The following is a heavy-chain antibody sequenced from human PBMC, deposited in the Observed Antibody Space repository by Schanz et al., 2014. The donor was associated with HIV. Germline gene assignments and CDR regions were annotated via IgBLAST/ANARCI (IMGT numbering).Heavy chain of an antibody. J-gene: IGHJ4*02. CDR3: ARDQNVISMVRGVMGGVDY. V-gene: IGHV1-2*02. Sequence: QVQLVQSGAEVKKPGASVKVSCKASGYTLTGYYMHWVRQAPGQGLEWMGWINPNSGGTNSAQKFQGRVTMTRDTSISTAYMELRRLRSDDTAVYYCARDQNVISMVRGVMGGVDYWGQGTLVTVSS. CDR1: GYTLTGYY. CDR2: INPNSGGT. D-gene: IGHD3-10*01.